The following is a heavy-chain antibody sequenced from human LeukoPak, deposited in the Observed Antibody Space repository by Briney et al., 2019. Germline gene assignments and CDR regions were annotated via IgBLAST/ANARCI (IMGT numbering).Heavy chain of an antibody. V-gene: IGHV3-30-3*01. J-gene: IGHJ6*02. CDR1: RFIFSSSA. Sequence: GGSLRLSCAASRFIFSSSAIHWVRQAPGKGLEWVALISYDGSNKYYADSVKGRFTISRDNSKNTLFLQMNSLRAEDTAVYYCVSGSPSYYYGMDVWGLGTTITVSS. CDR2: ISYDGSNK. CDR3: VSGSPSYYYGMDV.